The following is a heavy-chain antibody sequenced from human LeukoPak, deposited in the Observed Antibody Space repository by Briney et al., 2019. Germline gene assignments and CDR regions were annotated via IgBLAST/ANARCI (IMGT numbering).Heavy chain of an antibody. CDR1: GFTFSNAW. CDR2: TKTKTDGGTT. J-gene: IGHJ5*02. V-gene: IGHV3-15*01. CDR3: TTEPLGMLEFDP. D-gene: IGHD7-27*01. Sequence: GGSLRLSCVASGFTFSNAWMSWARQAPGKGLEWVGRTKTKTDGGTTDYAAPVKGSITISRDNSKNTPYLQMNSLKTKDTAVYYCTTEPLGMLEFDPWGRGTLVTVSS.